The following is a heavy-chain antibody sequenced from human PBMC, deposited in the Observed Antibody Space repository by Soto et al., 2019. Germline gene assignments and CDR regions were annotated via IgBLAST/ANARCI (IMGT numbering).Heavy chain of an antibody. CDR3: TTILLGGTSKNSLRDY. CDR1: GLTFSNFS. Sequence: EVQLVGSGGGLVKPGGSLRLSCAVSGLTFSNFSMTWVRQAPGKGLEWVSSISHSSSHTYYAESVKGRFTISRDNAKNSLYLQMNSLRAEDTALYYCTTILLGGTSKNSLRDYWGQGTLVSVSS. CDR2: ISHSSSHT. D-gene: IGHD3-9*01. V-gene: IGHV3-21*01. J-gene: IGHJ4*02.